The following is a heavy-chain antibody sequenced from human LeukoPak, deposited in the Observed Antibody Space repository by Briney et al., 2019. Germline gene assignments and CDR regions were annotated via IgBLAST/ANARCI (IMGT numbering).Heavy chain of an antibody. J-gene: IGHJ6*02. V-gene: IGHV1-69*04. D-gene: IGHD3-10*02. CDR3: ARGRLFGESRIMYGMDV. CDR1: GGTFSSYA. Sequence: SVTVSCKASGGTFSSYAISWVRQAPGQGLEWMGRIIPILGIANYAQKFQGRVTITADKSTSTAYMELSSLRSEDTAVYYCARGRLFGESRIMYGMDVWGQGTTVTVSS. CDR2: IIPILGIA.